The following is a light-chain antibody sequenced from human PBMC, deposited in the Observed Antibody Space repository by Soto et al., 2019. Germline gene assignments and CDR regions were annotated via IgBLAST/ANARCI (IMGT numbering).Light chain of an antibody. J-gene: IGLJ1*01. CDR3: SSYTSSSTPYV. CDR2: EVS. V-gene: IGLV2-14*01. CDR1: SSDVGGYNY. Sequence: QSALTQPASVSGSHGQSITISCTGTSSDVGGYNYVSWYQQHPGKAPKLMIYEVSNRPSGVSNRFSGSKSGNTASLTISGLQAEDEADYYCSSYTSSSTPYVFGPGTKVTVL.